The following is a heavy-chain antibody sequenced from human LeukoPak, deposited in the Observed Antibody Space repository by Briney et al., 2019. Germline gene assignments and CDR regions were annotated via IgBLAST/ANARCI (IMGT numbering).Heavy chain of an antibody. CDR1: GYTFTSYG. Sequence: ASVKVSCKASGYTFTSYGISWVRQAPGQGLEWMGWISAYNGNTNYAQKLQGRVTMTTDTSTSTAYVELRSLRSDDTAVYYCARDARYYYDSSGYYGYWGQGTLVTVSS. D-gene: IGHD3-22*01. CDR2: ISAYNGNT. V-gene: IGHV1-18*01. J-gene: IGHJ4*02. CDR3: ARDARYYYDSSGYYGY.